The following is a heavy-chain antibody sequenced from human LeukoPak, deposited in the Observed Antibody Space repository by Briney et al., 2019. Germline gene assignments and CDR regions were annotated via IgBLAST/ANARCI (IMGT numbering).Heavy chain of an antibody. D-gene: IGHD2-2*01. V-gene: IGHV1-69*13. CDR3: ARGSIVVVPAAVTPRWFDP. CDR1: GGTFSSYA. CDR2: IIPIFGTA. J-gene: IGHJ5*02. Sequence: GASVKVSCKASGGTFSSYAISWVRQAPGQGLEWMGGIIPIFGTANYAQKFQGRVTITADESTSTAYMELSSLRSEDTAVYYCARGSIVVVPAAVTPRWFDPWGQGTLVTVSS.